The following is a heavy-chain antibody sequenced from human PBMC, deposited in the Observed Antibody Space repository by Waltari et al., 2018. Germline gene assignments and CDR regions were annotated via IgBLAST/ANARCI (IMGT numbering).Heavy chain of an antibody. CDR3: AREGGYSGYDSAFDI. D-gene: IGHD5-12*01. CDR1: GFTFSSYE. V-gene: IGHV3-48*03. CDR2: ISSSGSTI. J-gene: IGHJ3*02. Sequence: EVQLVESGGGLVQPGGSLRLSCAASGFTFSSYEMNWVRKAPGKGLEWVSYISSSGSTIYYADSVKGRFTISRDNAKNSLYLQMNSLRAEDTAVYYCAREGGYSGYDSAFDIWGQGTMVTVSS.